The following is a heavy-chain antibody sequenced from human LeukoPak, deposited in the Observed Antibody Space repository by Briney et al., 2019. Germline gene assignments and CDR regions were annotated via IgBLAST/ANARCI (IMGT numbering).Heavy chain of an antibody. D-gene: IGHD6-19*01. V-gene: IGHV1-18*01. J-gene: IGHJ4*02. CDR3: ARGSIAVAGFDY. CDR2: ISAYNGNT. CDR1: GYTFTSYD. Sequence: ASVKVSCKASGYTFTSYDINWVRQAPGQGLEWRGWISAYNGNTNYAQKLRGRVTMTTDTSTSTAYMELRSLRSDDTAVYYCARGSIAVAGFDYWGQGTLVTVSS.